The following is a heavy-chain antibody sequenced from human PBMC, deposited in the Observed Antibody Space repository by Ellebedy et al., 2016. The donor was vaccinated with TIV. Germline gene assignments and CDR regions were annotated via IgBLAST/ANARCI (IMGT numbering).Heavy chain of an antibody. CDR2: ISSISSTI. CDR3: VRDKGDNNGSKFDY. Sequence: GGSLRLSCSASGFTFSSYSMNWVRQPPGKGLEWVSYISSISSTIYYADSVRGRFTISRDNAKNSLYLQMNSLTVEDTALYYCVRDKGDNNGSKFDYWGQGTLVTVSS. CDR1: GFTFSSYS. J-gene: IGHJ4*02. V-gene: IGHV3-48*01. D-gene: IGHD6-19*01.